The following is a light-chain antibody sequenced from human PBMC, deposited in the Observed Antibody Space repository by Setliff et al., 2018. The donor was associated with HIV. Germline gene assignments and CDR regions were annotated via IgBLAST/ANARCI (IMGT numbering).Light chain of an antibody. CDR1: SSDVGGYDY. CDR3: CSYEITHRFV. CDR2: DVS. J-gene: IGLJ1*01. V-gene: IGLV2-11*01. Sequence: QSALTQPRSVSGSRGQSVTFSCTGASSDVGGYDYVSWYQQHPGKAPKLIIYDVSKRPSGVPARFSGFKSGNTASLTISGLQPEDEADYYCCSYEITHRFVFGTGTKGTVL.